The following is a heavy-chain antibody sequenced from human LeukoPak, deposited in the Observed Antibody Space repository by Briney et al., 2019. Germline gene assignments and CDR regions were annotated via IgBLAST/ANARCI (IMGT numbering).Heavy chain of an antibody. CDR3: ARSRRDGDYLFNAFDI. J-gene: IGHJ3*02. V-gene: IGHV3-21*01. D-gene: IGHD4-17*01. Sequence: PGGSLRLSCAASGFSFSSYNLNWVRQAPGKGPEWVSSLSTSSSYIYYADSVKGRFTVSRDNARNSLELQMNSLRAEDTAVYYCARSRRDGDYLFNAFDIWGQGTMVTVSS. CDR1: GFSFSSYN. CDR2: LSTSSSYI.